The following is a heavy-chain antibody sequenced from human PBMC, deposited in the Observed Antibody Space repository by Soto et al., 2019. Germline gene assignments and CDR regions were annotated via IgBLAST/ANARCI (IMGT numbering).Heavy chain of an antibody. CDR3: AKASHCNKGRCSLGLIGDRAFDI. CDR2: ISYDGSKK. Sequence: QARLVESGGGVVQPGRSLRLSCEASGLTFSAYGMHWVRQAPGKGLEWVATISYDGSKKYFGDSVKGRFTISRDNSKSTLSLEMNSLRTEDTAVYYCAKASHCNKGRCSLGLIGDRAFDIWGQGTMVTVSS. J-gene: IGHJ3*02. D-gene: IGHD2-8*01. CDR1: GLTFSAYG. V-gene: IGHV3-30*18.